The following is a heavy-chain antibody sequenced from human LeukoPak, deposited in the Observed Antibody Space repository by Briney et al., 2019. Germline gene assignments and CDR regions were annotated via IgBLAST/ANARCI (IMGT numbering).Heavy chain of an antibody. V-gene: IGHV4-31*03. CDR2: IYYSGST. CDR3: AREWAGTFDY. CDR1: GGSISSGGYY. D-gene: IGHD6-19*01. J-gene: IGHJ4*02. Sequence: SETLSLTCTVSGGSISSGGYYWSWIRQHPGKGLEWIGYIYYSGSTYYNPSLKSRVTISVDTSKNQFSLKLSSVTAADTAVYYCAREWAGTFDYWGQGTLVTVSS.